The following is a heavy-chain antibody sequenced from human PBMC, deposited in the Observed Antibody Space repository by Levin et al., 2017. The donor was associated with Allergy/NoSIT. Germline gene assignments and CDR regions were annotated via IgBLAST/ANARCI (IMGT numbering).Heavy chain of an antibody. CDR2: IYYSGST. D-gene: IGHD5-18*01. J-gene: IGHJ1*01. Sequence: SETLSLTCTVSGDSINSGGYYWSWIRQHPGKGLEWIGYIYYSGSTYYNPSLKSRVTISVDTSKNEFSLELSSVTAADTAVYYCARDDRGYSYGTHWGQGTLVTVSS. CDR1: GDSINSGGYY. V-gene: IGHV4-31*03. CDR3: ARDDRGYSYGTH.